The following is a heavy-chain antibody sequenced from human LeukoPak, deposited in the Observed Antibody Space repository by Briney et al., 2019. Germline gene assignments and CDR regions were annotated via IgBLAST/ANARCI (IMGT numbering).Heavy chain of an antibody. D-gene: IGHD3-22*01. V-gene: IGHV4-59*01. J-gene: IGHJ4*02. CDR3: AANYYGSSGYYYPFDY. CDR2: IYYSGST. CDR1: GGSISSYY. Sequence: SETLSLTCTVSGGSISSYYWSWIRQPPGKGLEWIGYIYYSGSTNYNPSLKSRVTISVDTSKNQFSLKLSSVTAADTAVYYCAANYYGSSGYYYPFDYWGQGTLVTVSS.